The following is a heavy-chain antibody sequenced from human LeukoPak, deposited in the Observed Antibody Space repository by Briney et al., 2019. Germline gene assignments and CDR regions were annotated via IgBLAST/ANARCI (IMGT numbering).Heavy chain of an antibody. CDR2: IDWDDDK. V-gene: IGHV2-70*01. CDR1: GFSLSTSGMC. J-gene: IGHJ4*02. Sequence: SGPALVKPTQTLTLTCTFSGFSLSTSGMCVSWIRQPPGKALEWLALIDWDDDKYYSTSLKTRLTISKDTSKNQVVLTMTSMDSVETATYYCARIRRYYDSSGYYYKLFDYWGQGSLVTVSS. D-gene: IGHD3-22*01. CDR3: ARIRRYYDSSGYYYKLFDY.